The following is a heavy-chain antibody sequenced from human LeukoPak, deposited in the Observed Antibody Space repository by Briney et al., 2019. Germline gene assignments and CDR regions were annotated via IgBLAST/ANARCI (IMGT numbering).Heavy chain of an antibody. J-gene: IGHJ6*03. V-gene: IGHV4-39*01. CDR3: ARHGSSYSSSSYYMDV. CDR1: GCSISSSSYY. CDR2: IYYSGST. Sequence: SETLSLTRTVSGCSISSSSYYWGWIRQPPGKGREWFGSIYYSGSTYYNPSLKSRVTISVYTSKNQCSLKLSSVTAADTAVYYCARHGSSYSSSSYYMDVWGKGTTVTVSS. D-gene: IGHD6-6*01.